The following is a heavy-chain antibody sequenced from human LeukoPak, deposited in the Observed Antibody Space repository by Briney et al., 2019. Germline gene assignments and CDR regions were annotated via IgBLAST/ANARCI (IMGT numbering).Heavy chain of an antibody. V-gene: IGHV1-18*01. CDR1: GYTFTSYG. D-gene: IGHD6-13*01. J-gene: IGHJ4*02. Sequence: ASVKVSCKASGYTFTSYGISWVRQAPGQGLEWMGWTSAYNGNTNYAQKLQGRVTMTTDTSTSTAYMKLRSLRSDDTAVYYCARGRAAAGHLDYWGQGTLVTVSS. CDR3: ARGRAAAGHLDY. CDR2: TSAYNGNT.